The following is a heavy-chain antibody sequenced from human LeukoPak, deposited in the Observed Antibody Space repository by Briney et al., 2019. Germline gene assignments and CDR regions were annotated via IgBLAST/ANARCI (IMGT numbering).Heavy chain of an antibody. V-gene: IGHV1-2*02. CDR1: GNTFTNYY. CDR3: ARVDDILTGHLDC. J-gene: IGHJ4*02. Sequence: GASVKVSCKASGNTFTNYYVHWVRQAPGQGLEWMGWINPNSRGTKYAQKFQGRVTMTRDTSISTAYMELTRLRSDDTAVYYCARVDDILTGHLDCWGQGTLVTVSS. D-gene: IGHD3-9*01. CDR2: INPNSRGT.